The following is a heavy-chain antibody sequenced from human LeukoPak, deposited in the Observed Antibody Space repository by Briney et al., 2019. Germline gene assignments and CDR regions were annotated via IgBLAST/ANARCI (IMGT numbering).Heavy chain of an antibody. J-gene: IGHJ4*02. CDR1: GFTFSSYW. CDR3: ASRDGSRWAFDY. V-gene: IGHV3-30-3*01. Sequence: GGSLRLSCAASGFTFSSYWMSWVRQAPGKGLEWVAVTSYHGSNKYYADSVKGRFTISRDNSKNTLDLQMNSLRPEDTAVYYCASRDGSRWAFDYWGQGTLVTVSS. CDR2: TSYHGSNK. D-gene: IGHD6-13*01.